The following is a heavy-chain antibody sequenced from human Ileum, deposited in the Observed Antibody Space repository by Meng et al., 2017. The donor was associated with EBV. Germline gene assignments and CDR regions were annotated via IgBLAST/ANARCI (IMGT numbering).Heavy chain of an antibody. D-gene: IGHD4-17*01. V-gene: IGHV4-39*01. Sequence: QLPAKQEGRGLLRPSETLSFTCRVSGGSISSSNYCWGWIRQPPGKGLEWIQSICYTDYTYYNPSLKSRVTISADKSKNQFSLRLNSLTAADTAVYYCAMGPDYAKTGYWGQGTLVTVSS. J-gene: IGHJ4*02. CDR2: ICYTDYT. CDR1: GGSISSSNYC. CDR3: AMGPDYAKTGY.